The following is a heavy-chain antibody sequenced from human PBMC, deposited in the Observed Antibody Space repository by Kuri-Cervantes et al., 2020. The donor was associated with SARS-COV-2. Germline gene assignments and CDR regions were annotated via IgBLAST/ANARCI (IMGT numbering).Heavy chain of an antibody. CDR1: GFTFSSYG. D-gene: IGHD6-6*01. Sequence: GGSLRLSCAASGFTFSSYGMHWVRQAPGKGLEWVAVISYDGSNKYYADSVKGRFTISRDNSKNTLYLQMNSLRAEDTAVYYCAKSSGAARYNWFDPRGQGTLVTVSS. CDR3: AKSSGAARYNWFDP. V-gene: IGHV3-30*18. J-gene: IGHJ5*02. CDR2: ISYDGSNK.